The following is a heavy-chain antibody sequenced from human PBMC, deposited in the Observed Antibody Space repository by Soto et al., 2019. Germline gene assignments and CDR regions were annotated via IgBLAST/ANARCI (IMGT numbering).Heavy chain of an antibody. J-gene: IGHJ6*02. V-gene: IGHV5-51*01. CDR2: IYPGDSDT. Sequence: GESLTLSCKGSGYSFTSYWIGWVRQMPGKGLEWMGIIYPGDSDTRYSPSFQGQVTISADKAISTAYLQWSSLKASDTAMYYCARRPGRAAACHYYHYGMDVWGQGTTVTVSS. D-gene: IGHD6-13*01. CDR1: GYSFTSYW. CDR3: ARRPGRAAACHYYHYGMDV.